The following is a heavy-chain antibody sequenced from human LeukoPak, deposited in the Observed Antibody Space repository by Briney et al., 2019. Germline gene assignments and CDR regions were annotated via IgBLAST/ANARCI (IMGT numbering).Heavy chain of an antibody. D-gene: IGHD1-26*01. Sequence: GRSLSLSSEASGFRSSSCTTHWVRHAPGKGLEYVSAISSSGRSTYYVNSGKGRFTNSRDNSKNTLYLQMGSLRAEDMAVYYCARRGSYSAEYFQHGGQGTLVTVPS. CDR1: GFRSSSCT. V-gene: IGHV3-64*01. CDR2: ISSSGRST. J-gene: IGHJ1*01. CDR3: ARRGSYSAEYFQH.